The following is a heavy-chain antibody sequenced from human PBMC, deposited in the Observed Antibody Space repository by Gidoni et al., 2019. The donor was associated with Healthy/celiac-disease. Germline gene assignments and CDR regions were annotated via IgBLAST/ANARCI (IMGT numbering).Heavy chain of an antibody. D-gene: IGHD3-22*01. Sequence: VKPSQTLSLPSTFSVASISSGGYYWSWIRQHPGKGLEWIGYIYYSGSTYYNPSLKSRVTISVDTSKNQFSLKLSSVTAADTAVYYCARERYDSSGPIQNWGQGTLVTVSS. J-gene: IGHJ4*02. CDR2: IYYSGST. V-gene: IGHV4-31*03. CDR1: VASISSGGYY. CDR3: ARERYDSSGPIQN.